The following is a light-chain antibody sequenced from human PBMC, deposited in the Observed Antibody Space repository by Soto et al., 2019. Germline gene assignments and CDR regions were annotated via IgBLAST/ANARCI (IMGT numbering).Light chain of an antibody. CDR3: QQYGGSPWT. Sequence: ETVLTQSPGTLSLSPGEGATLSCRASQSVSSSYLAWYQQKPGQAPRLLIYGASSRATGIPDRFSGSGSGTDFILTISRLEPEDFAVYYCQQYGGSPWTFGQGTKVEIK. J-gene: IGKJ1*01. CDR1: QSVSSSY. V-gene: IGKV3-20*01. CDR2: GAS.